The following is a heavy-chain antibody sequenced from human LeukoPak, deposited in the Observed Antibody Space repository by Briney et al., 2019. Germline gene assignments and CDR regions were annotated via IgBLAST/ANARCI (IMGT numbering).Heavy chain of an antibody. J-gene: IGHJ4*02. D-gene: IGHD4-17*01. CDR2: ISSSGSTM. CDR1: GFTFSDYY. V-gene: IGHV3-11*04. CDR3: ARDQETTHYFDY. Sequence: PGGSLRLSCAASGFTFSDYYMSWIRQAPGKGLEWVSYISSSGSTMYYADSVKGRFTISRDNAKNSLYLQMNSLRAEDTAVYYCARDQETTHYFDYWGQGTLVTVSS.